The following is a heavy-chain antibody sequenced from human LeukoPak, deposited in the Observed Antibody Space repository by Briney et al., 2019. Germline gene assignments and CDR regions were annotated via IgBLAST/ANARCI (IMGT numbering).Heavy chain of an antibody. Sequence: SETLSLTCTVSGGSISSSSYYWGWIRQPPGKGLEWIGYIYHTGSTSYSPSLRSRVTISADTSQNQSSLKLSSVTAADTAVYYCASRKLGNDYWGQGTLVTVSS. CDR1: GGSISSSSYY. V-gene: IGHV4-61*05. J-gene: IGHJ4*02. CDR3: ASRKLGNDY. D-gene: IGHD7-27*01. CDR2: IYHTGST.